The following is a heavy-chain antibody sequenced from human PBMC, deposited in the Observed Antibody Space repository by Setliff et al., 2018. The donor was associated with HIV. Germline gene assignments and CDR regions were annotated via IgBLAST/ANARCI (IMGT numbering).Heavy chain of an antibody. J-gene: IGHJ4*02. Sequence: SVKVSCKASGGTSSSYVINWVRQAPGQGLEWMGGIIPVFGTANYAQTYQGRVTITADESTSTAHMELNSLRWDDSAVYFCSRGIGVPGSPAGFWGQGTLVTVSS. D-gene: IGHD6-19*01. V-gene: IGHV1-69*13. CDR1: GGTSSSYV. CDR3: SRGIGVPGSPAGF. CDR2: IIPVFGTA.